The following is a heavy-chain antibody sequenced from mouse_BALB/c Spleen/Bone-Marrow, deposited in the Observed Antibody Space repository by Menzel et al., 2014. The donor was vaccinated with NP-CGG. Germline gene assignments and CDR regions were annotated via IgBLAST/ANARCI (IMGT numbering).Heavy chain of an antibody. Sequence: QVQLQQSGPGLVAPSQSLSITCTISGFSLTSYGVHWVRQPPGKGLEWLTVIWNDVSTTYNSALKSRLTISKDNSKSQVFLKMNSLQTDDTGMYYCAKHGGGYFDYWGQGTSLIVSS. CDR2: IWNDVST. J-gene: IGHJ2*02. CDR1: GFSLTSYG. V-gene: IGHV2-6-1*01. CDR3: AKHGGGYFDY.